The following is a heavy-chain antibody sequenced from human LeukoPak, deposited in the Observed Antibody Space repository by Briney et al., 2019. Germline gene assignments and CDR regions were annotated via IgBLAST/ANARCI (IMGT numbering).Heavy chain of an antibody. J-gene: IGHJ4*02. CDR2: MSPNSGNT. V-gene: IGHV1-8*02. CDR3: VKGPPNWGFDY. Sequence: ASVKVSCKASGNTFTSYDINWMRQAPGPGLEWMGWMSPNSGNTGYAQKFQGRVTMTRNTSISTAYMELSSLRSEDTAVYYCVKGPPNWGFDYWGQGTLVIVSS. D-gene: IGHD7-27*01. CDR1: GNTFTSYD.